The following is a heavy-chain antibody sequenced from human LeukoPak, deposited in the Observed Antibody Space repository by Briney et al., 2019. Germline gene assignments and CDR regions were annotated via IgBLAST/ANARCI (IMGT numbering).Heavy chain of an antibody. Sequence: KDGESLKISCKGSGSSFTSYWIGWAGQMPGKGMEWRGIIYPGDSDTRYSPSFQGQVTISADKSISTAYLQWRSLKASDTAMYYCARQDSSGWSHFDYWGQGTLVTVSS. D-gene: IGHD6-19*01. V-gene: IGHV5-51*01. J-gene: IGHJ4*02. CDR3: ARQDSSGWSHFDY. CDR1: GSSFTSYW. CDR2: IYPGDSDT.